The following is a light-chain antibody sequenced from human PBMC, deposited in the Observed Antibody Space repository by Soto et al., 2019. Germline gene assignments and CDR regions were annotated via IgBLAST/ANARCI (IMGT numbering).Light chain of an antibody. J-gene: IGLJ1*01. CDR1: SSDVGGYNY. CDR3: GSYASSSPLYV. Sequence: QSALTQPASVSGSPGQSITISCTGTSSDVGGYNYVSWYQQHSGKAPKLMIYDVSNQPSGVSNRFSGSKSGNTASLTISGLQAEDEADYYCGSYASSSPLYVFGTGTKVTVL. CDR2: DVS. V-gene: IGLV2-14*01.